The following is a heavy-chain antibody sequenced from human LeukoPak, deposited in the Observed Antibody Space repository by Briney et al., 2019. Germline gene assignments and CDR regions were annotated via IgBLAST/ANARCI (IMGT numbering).Heavy chain of an antibody. V-gene: IGHV3-23*01. CDR3: AKDRFVGSGPFDY. J-gene: IGHJ4*02. D-gene: IGHD6-25*01. Sequence: GGSLRLSCAVSGFTFSSYTMNWVRQAPGKGLEWVSAISGSGGSTYYADSVKGRFTISRDNSKNTLYLQMNSLRAEDTAVYYCAKDRFVGSGPFDYWGQGTLVTVSS. CDR2: ISGSGGST. CDR1: GFTFSSYT.